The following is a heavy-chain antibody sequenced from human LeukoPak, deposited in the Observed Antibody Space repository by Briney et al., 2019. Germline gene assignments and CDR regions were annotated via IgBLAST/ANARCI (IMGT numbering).Heavy chain of an antibody. J-gene: IGHJ4*02. CDR3: ARPYLGFWSVGY. V-gene: IGHV3-7*01. Sequence: GGSLRLSCAASGFTFSSYWMSWVRQAPGKGLEWVANIKEDGSEKYYVDSVKGRFTISRDNAKNSLSLQMNSLRAEDTAVYYCARPYLGFWSVGYWGQGTLVTVSS. CDR1: GFTFSSYW. CDR2: IKEDGSEK. D-gene: IGHD3-3*01.